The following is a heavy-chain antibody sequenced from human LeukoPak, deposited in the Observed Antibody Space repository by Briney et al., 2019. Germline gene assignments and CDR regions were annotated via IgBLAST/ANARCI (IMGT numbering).Heavy chain of an antibody. D-gene: IGHD5-18*01. J-gene: IGHJ4*02. CDR2: IYYSGST. V-gene: IGHV4-61*08. Sequence: SETLSLTCTVSGGSVSSGGYYWSWIRQPPGKGLEWIGHIYYSGSTNYNPSLESRVTISVDMSKNQFSLKMSSATAADTAVYYCARVASRGIHLWPFDYWGQGTLVTVSS. CDR1: GGSVSSGGYY. CDR3: ARVASRGIHLWPFDY.